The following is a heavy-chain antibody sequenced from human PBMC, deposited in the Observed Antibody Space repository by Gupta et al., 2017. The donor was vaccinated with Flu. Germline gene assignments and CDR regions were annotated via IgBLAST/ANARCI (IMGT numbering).Heavy chain of an antibody. CDR3: ASPPPYYDFWRGFAN. V-gene: IGHV3-23*01. CDR1: GSTFSSYA. J-gene: IGHJ4*02. Sequence: VQLLESGGGLVQRGGALRFSCAASGSTFSSYALSWVRQAPGKGLEWGAGSSGSGEDTYYEDSVKGRFTISRDNSKDTLYLEMDGLRAEDAALYYCASPPPYYDFWRGFANWGQGTLVNVSS. CDR2: SSGSGEDT. D-gene: IGHD3-3*01.